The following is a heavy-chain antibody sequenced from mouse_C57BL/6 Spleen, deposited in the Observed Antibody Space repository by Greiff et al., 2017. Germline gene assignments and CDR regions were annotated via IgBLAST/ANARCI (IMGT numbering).Heavy chain of an antibody. V-gene: IGHV7-3*01. CDR3: ARYEAVVADYYAMDY. CDR2: IRNKANGYTT. D-gene: IGHD1-1*01. J-gene: IGHJ4*01. CDR1: GFTFTDYY. Sequence: DVKLVESGGGLVQPGGSLSLSCAASGFTFTDYYMSWVRQPPGKALAWLGFIRNKANGYTTEYSASVKGRFTISRDNSQSILYLQMNALRAEDSATYYCARYEAVVADYYAMDYGGQGTSVTVAS.